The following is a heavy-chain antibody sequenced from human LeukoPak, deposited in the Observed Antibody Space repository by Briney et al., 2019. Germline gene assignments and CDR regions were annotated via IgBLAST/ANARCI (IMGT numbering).Heavy chain of an antibody. Sequence: SVKVSCKASRGTFSSYAISWVRQAPGQGLEWMGGIIPIFGTANYAQKFQGRVTITADESTSTAYMELSSLRSEDTAVYYCAREFRVVAAAGTPNYFDYWGQGTLVTVSS. V-gene: IGHV1-69*13. J-gene: IGHJ4*02. CDR2: IIPIFGTA. CDR3: AREFRVVAAAGTPNYFDY. D-gene: IGHD6-13*01. CDR1: RGTFSSYA.